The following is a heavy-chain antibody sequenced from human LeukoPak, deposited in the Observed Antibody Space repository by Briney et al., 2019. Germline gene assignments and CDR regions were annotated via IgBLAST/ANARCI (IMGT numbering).Heavy chain of an antibody. CDR1: GGSISSYY. CDR3: ARRLSGPGIAAAGSGYYFEY. D-gene: IGHD6-13*01. Sequence: PSETLSLTCTVSGGSISSYYWSWIRQPPGKGVEWIGYIYCSGSTNYNPSLKSRVTISVDTSKNQFSLKLSSVTAADTAVYYCARRLSGPGIAAAGSGYYFEYWGQGTLVTVSS. J-gene: IGHJ4*02. CDR2: IYCSGST. V-gene: IGHV4-59*08.